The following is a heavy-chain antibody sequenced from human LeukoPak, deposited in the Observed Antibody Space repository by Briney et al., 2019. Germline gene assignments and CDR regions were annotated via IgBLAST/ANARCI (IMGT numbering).Heavy chain of an antibody. Sequence: GGSLRLSCAASGFALGTYAMNWVRQAPGKGLECVSTISGSGDSTYYTDSVKGRFTISRDSSKNTLYLQMNSLRVEDTAVYYCAKGREAYSGSYTPFGSWGQGILVTVSS. CDR3: AKGREAYSGSYTPFGS. D-gene: IGHD1-26*01. CDR1: GFALGTYA. CDR2: ISGSGDST. J-gene: IGHJ4*02. V-gene: IGHV3-23*01.